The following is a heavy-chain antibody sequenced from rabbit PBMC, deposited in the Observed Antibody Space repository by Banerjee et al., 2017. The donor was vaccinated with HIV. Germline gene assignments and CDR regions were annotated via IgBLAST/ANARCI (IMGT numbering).Heavy chain of an antibody. CDR3: ARGLSSGWGYYFNL. Sequence: QEQLEESGGDLVKPEGSLTLTCTASGIDFSSYGVSWVRQAPGKGLEWIGYITYGGSAYYASWVKGRFTISRDNAQNTVSLQLNSLTAADTATYSCARGLSSGWGYYFNLWGQGTLVTVS. J-gene: IGHJ4*01. D-gene: IGHD4-1*01. CDR2: ITYGGSA. CDR1: GIDFSSYG. V-gene: IGHV1S47*01.